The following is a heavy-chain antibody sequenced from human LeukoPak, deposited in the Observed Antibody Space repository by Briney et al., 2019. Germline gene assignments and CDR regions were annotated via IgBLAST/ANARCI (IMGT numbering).Heavy chain of an antibody. CDR3: ARGRIFYGDYEIFDY. CDR1: GGSISSYY. J-gene: IGHJ4*02. V-gene: IGHV4-59*01. Sequence: PSETLSLTCTVSGGSISSYYWSWIRQPPGKGLEWIGYIYYSGSTNYNPSLKGRVTISVDTSKNQFSLKLSSVTAADTAVYYCARGRIFYGDYEIFDYWGQGTLVTVSS. D-gene: IGHD4-17*01. CDR2: IYYSGST.